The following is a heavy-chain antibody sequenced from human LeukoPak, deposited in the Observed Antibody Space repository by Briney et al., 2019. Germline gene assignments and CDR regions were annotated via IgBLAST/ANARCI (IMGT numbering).Heavy chain of an antibody. CDR1: GGSISSYY. Sequence: SETLSLTCTVSGGSISSYYWSWIRQPAGKGLEWIGRIYTSGSTNYNPSLKSRVTMSVDTSKNQFSLKLSSVTAADTAVYYCARGYCSSTSCYVGEEWFDPWGQGTLVTVSS. D-gene: IGHD2-2*01. V-gene: IGHV4-4*07. CDR2: IYTSGST. J-gene: IGHJ5*02. CDR3: ARGYCSSTSCYVGEEWFDP.